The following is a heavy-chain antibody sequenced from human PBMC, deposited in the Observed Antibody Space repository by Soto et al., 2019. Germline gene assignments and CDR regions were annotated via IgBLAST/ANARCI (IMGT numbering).Heavy chain of an antibody. CDR1: GYSFTSYW. CDR2: IDPSDSYT. D-gene: IGHD6-13*01. Sequence: LGESLKISCKGSGYSFTSYWISWVRQMPGKGLEWMGRIDPSDSYTNYSPSFQGHVTISADKSISTAYLQWSSLKASDTAMYYCARTAAAALWFDPWGQGTLVTVS. V-gene: IGHV5-10-1*01. CDR3: ARTAAAALWFDP. J-gene: IGHJ5*02.